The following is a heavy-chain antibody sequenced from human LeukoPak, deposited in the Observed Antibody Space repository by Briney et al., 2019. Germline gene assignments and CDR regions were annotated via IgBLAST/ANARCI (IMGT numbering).Heavy chain of an antibody. CDR2: INPKSGGA. Sequence: ASVRVSCKASGFTFNAYNIHWVRQAPGQGLEWMGWINPKSGGANYAQKFQGRVTMTWDTSISTAYMELSRLRSDDTAVYYCAREYILTAYYGDYWGQGTLVTVSS. CDR3: AREYILTAYYGDY. J-gene: IGHJ4*02. CDR1: GFTFNAYN. D-gene: IGHD3-9*01. V-gene: IGHV1-2*02.